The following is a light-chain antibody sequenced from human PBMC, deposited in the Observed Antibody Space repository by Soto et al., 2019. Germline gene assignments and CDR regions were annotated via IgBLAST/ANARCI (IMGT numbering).Light chain of an antibody. Sequence: DIQMTQSPSSLSASVGDRVTITCRASQGISNYLAWYQQKPGKVPKLLIYAASTLQSGVPSRFSGSGSGTDFTLTISSRQPEDVATYYCLKYNSAPFTFGPGNKVDIK. CDR1: QGISNY. CDR3: LKYNSAPFT. CDR2: AAS. J-gene: IGKJ3*01. V-gene: IGKV1-27*01.